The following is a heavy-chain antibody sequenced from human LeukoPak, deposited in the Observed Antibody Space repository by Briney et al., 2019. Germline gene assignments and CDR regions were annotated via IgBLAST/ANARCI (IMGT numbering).Heavy chain of an antibody. J-gene: IGHJ5*02. D-gene: IGHD2-15*01. CDR2: ISAYNGNT. Sequence: GASVKVSCKASGYTFTSYGISWVRQAPGQGLEWMGWISAYNGNTNYAQKLQGRVTMTTDTSTSTAYMELRSLRSDDTAVYYCARDQNDIVVVVAATGFDPWGQGTLVTVSS. CDR3: ARDQNDIVVVVAATGFDP. V-gene: IGHV1-18*01. CDR1: GYTFTSYG.